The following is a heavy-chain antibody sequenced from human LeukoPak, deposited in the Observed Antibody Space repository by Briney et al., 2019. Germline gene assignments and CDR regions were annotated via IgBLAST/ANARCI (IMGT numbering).Heavy chain of an antibody. CDR1: GFTFSSYA. CDR2: ISGSGGST. V-gene: IGHV3-23*01. Sequence: GGSLRLSCAASGFTFSSYAMSWVRQAAGRGLEWVSAISGSGGSTYYADSVKGRFTISRDNSKNTLYLQMNSLRAEDTAVYYCAKDLAAITMVRGVITAGDYWGQGTLVTVSS. D-gene: IGHD3-10*01. CDR3: AKDLAAITMVRGVITAGDY. J-gene: IGHJ4*02.